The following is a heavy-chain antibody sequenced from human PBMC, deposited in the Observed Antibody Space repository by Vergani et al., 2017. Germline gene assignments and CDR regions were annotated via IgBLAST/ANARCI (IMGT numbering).Heavy chain of an antibody. CDR1: GGSLSSGGYY. Sequence: QVQLPESGPGLVKPSQTLSLTCTVSGGSLSSGGYYWSWIRQHPGKGLEWIGYIYYSGSTHYNPSLKSRVTISVDTSKNQFSLKLSSVTAADTAVYYGASSIAARTYYYDGMDVWGQGTTVTVSS. CDR3: ASSIAARTYYYDGMDV. CDR2: IYYSGST. V-gene: IGHV4-31*03. D-gene: IGHD6-6*01. J-gene: IGHJ6*02.